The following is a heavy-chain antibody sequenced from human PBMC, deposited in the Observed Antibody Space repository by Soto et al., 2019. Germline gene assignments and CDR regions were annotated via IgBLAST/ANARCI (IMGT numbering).Heavy chain of an antibody. CDR1: GYAFTSYG. J-gene: IGHJ4*02. V-gene: IGHV1-18*04. CDR3: ARAATGSYHSAC. Sequence: QVQLVQSGPQVKKPGASVRVSCMTSGYAFTSYGVNWVRQAPGQGLEWMGWIAPHSGRTTYLPKFQGRVIITADPATITAYMELGSLRADATGINFCARAATGSYHSACWGQGTVVTVSS. D-gene: IGHD3-10*01. CDR2: IAPHSGRT.